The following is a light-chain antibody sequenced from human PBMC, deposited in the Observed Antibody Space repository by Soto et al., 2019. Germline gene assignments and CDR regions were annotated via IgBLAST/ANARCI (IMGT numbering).Light chain of an antibody. J-gene: IGKJ4*01. Sequence: AIRMTQSPSSFSASTGDRVTITCRASQGISSYLAWYQQKPGKAPKLLIYAASTLQRGVPSRFSGSGSGTDVTLTISCLQSEDFATYYCQQYYSYRLTFGGGTKVEIK. CDR1: QGISSY. CDR2: AAS. CDR3: QQYYSYRLT. V-gene: IGKV1-8*01.